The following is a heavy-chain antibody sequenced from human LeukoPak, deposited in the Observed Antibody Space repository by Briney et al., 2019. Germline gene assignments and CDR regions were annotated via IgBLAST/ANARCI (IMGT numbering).Heavy chain of an antibody. CDR2: ISSSSSAI. J-gene: IGHJ4*02. CDR1: GFTFSDYN. D-gene: IGHD3-16*01. V-gene: IGHV3-48*01. Sequence: GGSLRLSCAASGFTFSDYNMNWVRQAPGKGLEWVSYISSSSSAIYYADSVKGRFTVSRDNAKNSLYLQMNSLKAGDTAVYYCARGGQISLSHWGQGTLVTVSS. CDR3: ARGGQISLSH.